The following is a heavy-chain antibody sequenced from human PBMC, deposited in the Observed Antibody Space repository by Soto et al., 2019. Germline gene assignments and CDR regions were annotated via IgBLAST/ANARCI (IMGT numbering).Heavy chain of an antibody. J-gene: IGHJ5*01. CDR2: IFYSGST. Sequence: QVQLQESGPGPVKPSETLSLTCTVSGGSISSYYWSWIRQPPGKGLEWIGFIFYSGSTSYNPSLKSRVTISIDTYEYQFSLKLNSVTAADTAVYYCASMIGDPVLSFDSWGQGTLVAVSS. V-gene: IGHV4-59*01. D-gene: IGHD3-10*02. CDR3: ASMIGDPVLSFDS. CDR1: GGSISSYY.